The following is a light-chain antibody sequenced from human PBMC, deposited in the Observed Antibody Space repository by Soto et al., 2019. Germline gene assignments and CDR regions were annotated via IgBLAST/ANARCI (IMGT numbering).Light chain of an antibody. CDR3: HQYGGSPQT. Sequence: EIVLTQSPGTLSLSPGERATLSCRASQSVSNYLAWYQRKPCQAPRLLIYGASSRATGIPDRFSGSGSGTDFTLTISRLEPEDFAVYYCHQYGGSPQTFGQGTKVEIK. CDR2: GAS. V-gene: IGKV3-20*01. J-gene: IGKJ1*01. CDR1: QSVSNY.